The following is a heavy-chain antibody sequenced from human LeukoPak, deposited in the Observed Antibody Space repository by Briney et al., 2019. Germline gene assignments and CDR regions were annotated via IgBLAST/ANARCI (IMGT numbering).Heavy chain of an antibody. CDR2: ISSSSSYI. CDR3: ARGGHYGDYVPLG. Sequence: GGSLRLSCAASGFTFSSCSMNWVRQAPGKGLEWVSSISSSSSYIYYADSVKGRFTISRDNAKNSLYLQMNSLRAEDTAVYYCARGGHYGDYVPLGWGQGTLVTVSS. D-gene: IGHD4-17*01. V-gene: IGHV3-21*01. J-gene: IGHJ4*02. CDR1: GFTFSSCS.